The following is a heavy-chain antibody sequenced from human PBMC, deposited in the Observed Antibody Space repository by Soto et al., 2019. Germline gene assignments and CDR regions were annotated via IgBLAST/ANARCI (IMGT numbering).Heavy chain of an antibody. D-gene: IGHD6-19*01. J-gene: IGHJ4*02. Sequence: GGSLRLSCAASGFTFSSYSMNWVRQAPGKGLEWVSSISSSSSYIYYADSVKGRFTISRDNAKNSLYLQMNSLRAEDTAVYYCARDPSSRYSSGWSFTEGGTVDYWGQGTLVTVSS. CDR2: ISSSSSYI. V-gene: IGHV3-21*01. CDR1: GFTFSSYS. CDR3: ARDPSSRYSSGWSFTEGGTVDY.